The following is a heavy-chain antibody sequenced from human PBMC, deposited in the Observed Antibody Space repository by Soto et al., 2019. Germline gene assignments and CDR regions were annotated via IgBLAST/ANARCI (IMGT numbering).Heavy chain of an antibody. Sequence: GSGPTLVNPTETLTLTVAVSGLSLSTFGEGVAWIRQPPGKALEWLALIYWDDDKRYSPSLRSRLTITKDTSKNQVVLTMTNMDPVDTATYYCIQSRCGGDCLQSYASYYYYGMDVWGQGTTVTVSS. CDR1: GLSLSTFGEG. CDR3: IQSRCGGDCLQSYASYYYYGMDV. J-gene: IGHJ6*02. V-gene: IGHV2-5*02. D-gene: IGHD2-21*02. CDR2: IYWDDDK.